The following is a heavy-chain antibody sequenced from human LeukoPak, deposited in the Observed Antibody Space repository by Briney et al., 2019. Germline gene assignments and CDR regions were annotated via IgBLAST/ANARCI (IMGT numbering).Heavy chain of an antibody. D-gene: IGHD2-8*01. CDR2: IYYSGST. Sequence: SETLSLTCTVSGGSISSGGYYWSWIRQPPGQGLEWIGYIYYSGSTYYTPSLKSRVTISVDTSKNQFSLKLSSVTAADTAVYYCARDPMLSPAFDIWGQGTMVTVSS. J-gene: IGHJ3*02. V-gene: IGHV4-31*03. CDR1: GGSISSGGYY. CDR3: ARDPMLSPAFDI.